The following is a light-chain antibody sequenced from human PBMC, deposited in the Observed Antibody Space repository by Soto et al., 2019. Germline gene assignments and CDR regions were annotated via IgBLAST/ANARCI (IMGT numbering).Light chain of an antibody. J-gene: IGKJ1*01. CDR3: QQSFTTPYVA. V-gene: IGKV1-39*01. Sequence: DIQMTQSPSSLSASVGDRVTITCRASQSISTYLNWYQQKPGKAPRLLIYAASRLQSGVPSRFSGGGSGTDFTLTISSLQPEDCATYYCQQSFTTPYVAFGQGTKVEIK. CDR2: AAS. CDR1: QSISTY.